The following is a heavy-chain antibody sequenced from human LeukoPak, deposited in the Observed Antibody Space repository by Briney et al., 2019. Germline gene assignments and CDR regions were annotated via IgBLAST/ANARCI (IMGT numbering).Heavy chain of an antibody. CDR1: GFTFSSYA. CDR3: VKEGRFVVVPAAIDY. V-gene: IGHV3-23*01. J-gene: IGHJ4*02. CDR2: ISGSGGST. D-gene: IGHD2-2*01. Sequence: GGSLRLSCAASGFTFSSYAMSWVRQAPGKGLEWVSAISGSGGSTYYADSVKGRFTISRDNSKNTLYLQMNSLRAEDTAVYYCVKEGRFVVVPAAIDYWGQGTLVTVSS.